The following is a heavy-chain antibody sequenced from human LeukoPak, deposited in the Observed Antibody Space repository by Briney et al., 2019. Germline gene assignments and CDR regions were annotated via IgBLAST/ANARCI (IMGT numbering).Heavy chain of an antibody. J-gene: IGHJ4*02. CDR1: GGSISSSSYY. V-gene: IGHV4-39*01. Sequence: SETLSLTCTVSGGSISSSSYYWGWLRQPPGKGLEWIGSIYYSGSTYYNPSLKSRGTISVDTSKNQFSLKLSSVTAADTAVYYCARQHSRGYSYGYFDYWGQGTLVTVSS. CDR3: ARQHSRGYSYGYFDY. CDR2: IYYSGST. D-gene: IGHD5-18*01.